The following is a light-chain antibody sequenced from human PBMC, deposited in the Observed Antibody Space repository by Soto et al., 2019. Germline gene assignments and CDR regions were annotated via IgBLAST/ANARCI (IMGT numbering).Light chain of an antibody. V-gene: IGKV4-1*01. CDR2: CAS. Sequence: DIVMTQSPDSLAVSPGERATINCKSSQSVLYNFNNKNYLAWYQQKPGQPPKLLIYCASIRESGIPDRFSCSRSGTDFTLTISSLQAEDVAVYYWQQYYSSPVSFGGGTKVEIK. J-gene: IGKJ4*01. CDR1: QSVLYNFNNKNY. CDR3: QQYYSSPVS.